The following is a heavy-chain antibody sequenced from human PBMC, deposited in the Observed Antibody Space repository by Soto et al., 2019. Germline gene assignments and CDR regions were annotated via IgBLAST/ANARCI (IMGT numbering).Heavy chain of an antibody. J-gene: IGHJ4*02. Sequence: QVQLVESGGGVVQPGRSLRLSCAASGFTFSNFGMHGVRQAPGKGLERLAFISFDGSTTYHADSVKARFTVYRDNSKNTVYLQVSSLRAGDTAVYHCARDATKEYYYYRRVIGYPFDYWGQGTLVTVSS. CDR1: GFTFSNFG. V-gene: IGHV3-33*05. CDR3: ARDATKEYYYYRRVIGYPFDY. D-gene: IGHD3-10*01. CDR2: ISFDGSTT.